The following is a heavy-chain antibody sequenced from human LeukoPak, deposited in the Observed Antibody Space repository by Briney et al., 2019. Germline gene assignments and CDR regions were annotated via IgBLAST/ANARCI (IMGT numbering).Heavy chain of an antibody. J-gene: IGHJ4*02. Sequence: GESLKISCKGSGYSFPNYRISWVRQMPGKGLEWMGIIYPGDSSTTYSPSFQGQVTISADKSISTAYLQWSSLKASDTAMYYCARSSSSGYLLADFDYWGQGTLVTVSS. D-gene: IGHD3-22*01. CDR1: GYSFPNYR. CDR2: IYPGDSST. CDR3: ARSSSSGYLLADFDY. V-gene: IGHV5-51*01.